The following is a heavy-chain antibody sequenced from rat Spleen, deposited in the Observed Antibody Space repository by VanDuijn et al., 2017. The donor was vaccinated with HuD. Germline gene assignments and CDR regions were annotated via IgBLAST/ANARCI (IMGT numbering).Heavy chain of an antibody. CDR1: GFTFSNFD. V-gene: IGHV5-25*01. D-gene: IGHD1-12*02. Sequence: EVQLVESGGGFVQPGRSLKLSCAASGFTFSNFDMAWVRQAPTKGLEWVASIGPSGDSTYYRDSVKGRFTVSRDNAKGTLFLQMDSLRSEDTATYYCAKSRFYYYDGGYYCFNCWGQGVMVTVSS. CDR3: AKSRFYYYDGGYYCFNC. CDR2: IGPSGDST. J-gene: IGHJ2*01.